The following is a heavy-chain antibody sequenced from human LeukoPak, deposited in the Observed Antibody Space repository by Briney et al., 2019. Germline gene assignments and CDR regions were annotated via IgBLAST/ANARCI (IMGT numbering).Heavy chain of an antibody. D-gene: IGHD2-21*02. V-gene: IGHV3-7*01. Sequence: GALRLSCSASGFTFSSYWIFWGRQAPGKGLEWVANIKQEGSEKHYVDSVKGRFNISRDNAKNSLYLQMNSLRAEDTAVYYCARKAYCGGDCYLGNWFFDLWGRGTLVIVSS. CDR2: IKQEGSEK. CDR3: ARKAYCGGDCYLGNWFFDL. J-gene: IGHJ2*01. CDR1: GFTFSSYW.